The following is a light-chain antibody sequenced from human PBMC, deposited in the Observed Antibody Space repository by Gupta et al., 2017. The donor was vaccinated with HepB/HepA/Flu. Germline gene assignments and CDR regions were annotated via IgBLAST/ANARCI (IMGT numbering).Light chain of an antibody. CDR2: AAS. J-gene: IGKJ1*01. V-gene: IGKV1-39*01. Sequence: DLQMTPSPSSLSASVGASVTITCRARQSLRTYLNWFQPKPGKAPRVIIYAASTFQGVAPTWCGGGGARTVFTLSSTSQQDEFVASYYQQQSYCTPRTFGQGTKLEIK. CDR1: QSLRTY. CDR3: QQSYCTPRT.